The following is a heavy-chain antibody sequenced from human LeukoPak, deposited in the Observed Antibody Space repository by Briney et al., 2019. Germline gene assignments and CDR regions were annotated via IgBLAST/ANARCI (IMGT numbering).Heavy chain of an antibody. CDR1: GGSFSGYY. J-gene: IGHJ4*02. CDR3: ARRGFGSSWGLDY. V-gene: IGHV4-34*01. CDR2: INHSGST. Sequence: SETLSLTCAVYGGSFSGYYWSWIRQPPGKGLEWIGEINHSGSTNYNPSLKSRVTISVDTSKNQFSLKLSSVTAADTAVYYCARRGFGSSWGLDYWGQGTLVTVSS. D-gene: IGHD6-13*01.